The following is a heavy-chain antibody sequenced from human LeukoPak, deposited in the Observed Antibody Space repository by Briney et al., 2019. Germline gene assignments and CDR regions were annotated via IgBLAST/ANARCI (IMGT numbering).Heavy chain of an antibody. CDR1: GYTFTGYY. Sequence: GASVKVSCKASGYTFTGYYMHWVRQAPGQGLEWMGWINPNSGGTNYAQKFQGRVTMTRDTSISTAYMELSRLRSDDTAVYYCARVTVRFLEWLSDNVWFDPWGQGTLVTVSS. J-gene: IGHJ5*02. D-gene: IGHD3-3*01. CDR3: ARVTVRFLEWLSDNVWFDP. CDR2: INPNSGGT. V-gene: IGHV1-2*02.